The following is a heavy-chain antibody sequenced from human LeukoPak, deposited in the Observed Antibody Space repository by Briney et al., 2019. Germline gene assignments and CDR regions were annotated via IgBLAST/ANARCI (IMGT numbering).Heavy chain of an antibody. Sequence: SETLSLTCAVSGGSISSYYWSWIRQPPGRGLEWIGYIYYSGSTNYNPSLKSRVTISVDTSKNQFSLKLSSVTAAGTAVYYCARVTLPAAPFDPWGQGTLVTVSS. V-gene: IGHV4-59*01. CDR1: GGSISSYY. CDR2: IYYSGST. CDR3: ARVTLPAAPFDP. D-gene: IGHD2-2*01. J-gene: IGHJ5*02.